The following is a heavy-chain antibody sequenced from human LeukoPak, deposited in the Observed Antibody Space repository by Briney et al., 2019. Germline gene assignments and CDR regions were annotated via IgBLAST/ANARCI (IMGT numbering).Heavy chain of an antibody. V-gene: IGHV3-23*01. CDR1: GFTISSYA. CDR3: AKDRYYDSSGYVEYFQH. CDR2: ISGSGGST. Sequence: GGSLCLSCAASGFTISSYAMSWVRHAQGKGLEWVSAISGSGGSTYYADSVKGRFTISRDNSKNTLYLQMNSLRAEDTAVYYCAKDRYYDSSGYVEYFQHWGQGTLVTVSS. J-gene: IGHJ1*01. D-gene: IGHD3-22*01.